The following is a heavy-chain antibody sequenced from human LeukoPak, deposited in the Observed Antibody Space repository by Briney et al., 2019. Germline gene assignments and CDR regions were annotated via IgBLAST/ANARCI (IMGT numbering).Heavy chain of an antibody. CDR3: VREGGFDN. D-gene: IGHD3-16*01. V-gene: IGHV3-64*01. CDR2: INNNGDST. CDR1: GYRFNNYA. Sequence: AGGSLRLSCAASGYRFNNYAIHWFRQAPGKGLEYVSGINNNGDSTYYANSVKGRFTISRDNAKNSLYLQMNRLRAEDTAVYYCVREGGFDNWGQGTLVTVSS. J-gene: IGHJ4*02.